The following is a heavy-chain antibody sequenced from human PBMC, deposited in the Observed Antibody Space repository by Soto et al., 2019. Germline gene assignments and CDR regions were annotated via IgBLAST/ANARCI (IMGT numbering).Heavy chain of an antibody. D-gene: IGHD3-22*01. J-gene: IGHJ3*02. CDR2: INHSGST. V-gene: IGHV4-34*01. CDR1: GGSISGYD. Sequence: PSETLSTTCAGYGGSISGYDWSWIRQNPGKGLEWIGEINHSGSTNYNPSLKSRVTISVDTSKNQFSLKLSSVTAADTAVYYCARKPFIAKIGNEVFDIWGLVTMVTVSS. CDR3: ARKPFIAKIGNEVFDI.